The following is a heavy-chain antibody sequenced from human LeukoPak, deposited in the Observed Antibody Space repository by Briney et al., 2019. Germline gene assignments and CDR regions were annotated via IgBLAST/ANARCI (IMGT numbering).Heavy chain of an antibody. CDR2: INHSGST. J-gene: IGHJ3*02. D-gene: IGHD6-19*01. V-gene: IGHV4-34*01. CDR1: GGSFSGDY. Sequence: SETLSLTCAVYGGSFSGDYWSWLRQPPGKGLEWIGEINHSGSTNYNPSLKSRVTISVDTSKNQFSLKLSSVTAADTAVYYCARYSSGWYSRASDAFDIWGQGTMVTVSS. CDR3: ARYSSGWYSRASDAFDI.